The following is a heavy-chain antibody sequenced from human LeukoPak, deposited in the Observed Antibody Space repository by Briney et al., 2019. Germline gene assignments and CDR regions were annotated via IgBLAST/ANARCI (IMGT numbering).Heavy chain of an antibody. D-gene: IGHD2-2*01. V-gene: IGHV1-8*01. CDR3: ARGLAEDIVVVPAARDSWFDP. CDR1: GYTFTSYD. CDR2: MNPNSGNT. J-gene: IGHJ5*02. Sequence: ASVKVSCKASGYTFTSYDVNWVRQAAGQGLEWMGWMNPNSGNTGYAQKFQGRVTMTRNTSISTAYMELSSLRSEDTAVYYCARGLAEDIVVVPAARDSWFDPWGRGTLVTVSS.